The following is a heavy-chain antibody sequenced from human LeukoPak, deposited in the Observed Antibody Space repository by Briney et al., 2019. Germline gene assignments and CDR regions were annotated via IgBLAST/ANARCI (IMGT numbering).Heavy chain of an antibody. D-gene: IGHD2-2*01. CDR3: ARRVGYCSSTSCSDHNWFDP. V-gene: IGHV5-51*01. CDR1: GYSFTSYW. J-gene: IGHJ5*02. CDR2: IYLSDSDT. Sequence: GESLKISCKGSGYSFTSYWIGWVRQMPGKGLEWMGIIYLSDSDTRYSPSFQGQVTISADKSISTAYLRWSSLKASDTAMYYCARRVGYCSSTSCSDHNWFDPWGQGTLVTVSS.